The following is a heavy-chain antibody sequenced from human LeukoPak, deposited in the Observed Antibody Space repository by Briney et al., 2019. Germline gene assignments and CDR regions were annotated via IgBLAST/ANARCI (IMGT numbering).Heavy chain of an antibody. V-gene: IGHV1-69*04. Sequence: GVSVKLSCKASGGTFSSYAISRVRQAPGQGLEGVGGINPILGIANYAQKFQSKVTITADNSTSTAYMELSSLRSEDTAVYYCARITDSSGYYYYGMDVWGQGTTVTVSS. CDR2: INPILGIA. J-gene: IGHJ6*02. D-gene: IGHD3-22*01. CDR1: GGTFSSYA. CDR3: ARITDSSGYYYYGMDV.